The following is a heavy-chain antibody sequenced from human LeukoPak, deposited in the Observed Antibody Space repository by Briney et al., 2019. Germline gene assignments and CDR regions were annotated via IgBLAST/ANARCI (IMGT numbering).Heavy chain of an antibody. V-gene: IGHV1-46*01. D-gene: IGHD3-22*01. Sequence: ASVKVSCKASGYTFTSYYIHWVRQAPGQGLEWMGKINPSGDSTNYAQKFQGRVTMTRDTSISTAYMELSRLRSDDTAVYYCARDYSYYDSSGYRDYWGQGTLVTVSS. J-gene: IGHJ4*02. CDR2: INPSGDST. CDR3: ARDYSYYDSSGYRDY. CDR1: GYTFTSYY.